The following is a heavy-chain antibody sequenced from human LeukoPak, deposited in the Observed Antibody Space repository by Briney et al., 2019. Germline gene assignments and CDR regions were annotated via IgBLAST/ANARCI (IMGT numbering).Heavy chain of an antibody. CDR3: AREVYDTSGYYLDS. V-gene: IGHV3-33*01. D-gene: IGHD3-22*01. Sequence: GGSLRLSCAASGFTFRSYGIHWVRQAPGKGLQWVAVIWHDGSNKYYADSVKGRFTVSRDNSKNTMSLQMNSLRAEDTAVYYCAREVYDTSGYYLDSWGQGTLATVSA. CDR1: GFTFRSYG. J-gene: IGHJ4*02. CDR2: IWHDGSNK.